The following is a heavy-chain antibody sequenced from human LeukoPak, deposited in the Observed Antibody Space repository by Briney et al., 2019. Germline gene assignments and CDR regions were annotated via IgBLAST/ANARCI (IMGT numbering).Heavy chain of an antibody. CDR1: GGSISSYY. CDR3: ATVAVIRGVTYFDY. V-gene: IGHV4-59*01. D-gene: IGHD3-10*01. J-gene: IGHJ4*02. CDR2: LFYSGST. Sequence: PSETLSLTCTVSGGSISSYYWSWIRQPPGRGLEWIAYLFYSGSTDYNPSLESRVTISVDTSKNQFSLKLRSVTAADTAVYYCATVAVIRGVTYFDYWGQGTLVTVSS.